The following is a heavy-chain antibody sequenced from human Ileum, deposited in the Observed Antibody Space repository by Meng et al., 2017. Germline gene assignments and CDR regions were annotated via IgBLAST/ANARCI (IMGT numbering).Heavy chain of an antibody. D-gene: IGHD2-21*01. J-gene: IGHJ4*02. CDR2: ISQESGRT. Sequence: QRQGSGPGLVKPSGTLSLSCAVSGDSISSRDWWSWVRQPPGKGLEWIGEISQESGRTNYNPSLKSRVTISLDKSKNQFSLNLNSVTAADTAVYYCVRNEGYSLGDWGQGTLVTVSS. CDR3: VRNEGYSLGD. V-gene: IGHV4-4*02. CDR1: GDSISSRDW.